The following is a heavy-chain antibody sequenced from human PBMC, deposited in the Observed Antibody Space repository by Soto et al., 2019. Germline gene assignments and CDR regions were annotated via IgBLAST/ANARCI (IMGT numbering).Heavy chain of an antibody. J-gene: IGHJ6*02. CDR1: GFTFSRYS. CDR3: AKDSYGSGTDYFYGMDV. V-gene: IGHV3-21*01. CDR2: IDSYSNFI. D-gene: IGHD3-10*01. Sequence: GGSLRLSCAASGFTFSRYSMNWVRQAPGKGLEWVASIDSYSNFIYYADSVKGRFTISRDNARNSLSLQMNSLRAEDTAVYYCAKDSYGSGTDYFYGMDVRGQGTTVTVSS.